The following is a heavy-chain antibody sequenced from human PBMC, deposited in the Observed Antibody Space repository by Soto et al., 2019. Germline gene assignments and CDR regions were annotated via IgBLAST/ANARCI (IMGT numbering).Heavy chain of an antibody. J-gene: IGHJ4*02. V-gene: IGHV4-31*03. CDR2: IYYSGST. Sequence: QVQLQESGPGLVKPSQTLSLTCTVSGGSISSGGYYWSWIRQHPGKGLEWIGYIYYSGSTYYNPSLKSRVTIAVETSKNQFSLKLSSGTAADAAVYYCARGPLPYCESSGPKGGILDYWGQGTLVTVSS. D-gene: IGHD3-22*01. CDR1: GGSISSGGYY. CDR3: ARGPLPYCESSGPKGGILDY.